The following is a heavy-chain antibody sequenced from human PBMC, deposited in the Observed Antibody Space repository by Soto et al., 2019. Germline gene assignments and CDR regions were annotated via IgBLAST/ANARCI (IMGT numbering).Heavy chain of an antibody. CDR3: ARHSGDYGSDY. CDR2: INPGDSYS. V-gene: IGHV5-10-1*01. CDR1: GYIFASYW. D-gene: IGHD4-17*01. Sequence: PGESLKISCQGSGYIFASYWITWVRQMPGRGLEWMGRINPGDSYSNYSPSFQGRVTISADKSISTAYLQWSSLAASDTAMYFCARHSGDYGSDYWGQGTLVTVSS. J-gene: IGHJ4*02.